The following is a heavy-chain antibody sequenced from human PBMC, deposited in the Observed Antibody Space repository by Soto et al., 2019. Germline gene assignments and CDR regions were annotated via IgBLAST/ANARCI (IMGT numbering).Heavy chain of an antibody. J-gene: IGHJ6*02. D-gene: IGHD6-19*01. Sequence: QVQLVQSGAEVKKPGSSVKVSCKASGGTFSSYTISWVRQAPGQGLEWMGRILPILGIANYAQKFHGRVTITADKSTSTAYMELSSLRSDDPAVYYCAGNMGGSCWFDYYYGRDVWGQGTTVTVSS. V-gene: IGHV1-69*02. CDR2: ILPILGIA. CDR3: AGNMGGSCWFDYYYGRDV. CDR1: GGTFSSYT.